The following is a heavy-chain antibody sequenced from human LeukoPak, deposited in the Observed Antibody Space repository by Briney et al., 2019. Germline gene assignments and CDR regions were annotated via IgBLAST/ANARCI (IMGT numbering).Heavy chain of an antibody. CDR2: ITGDGSST. V-gene: IGHV3-74*01. D-gene: IGHD4-17*01. CDR1: GFTFSGYW. CDR3: ARDTGWYFDL. J-gene: IGHJ2*01. Sequence: GRSLRLSCAASGFTFSGYWMHCVRQPPGKGLVWVSRITGDGSSTTYADSVKGRFTISRDNAKNTLSLQMISLRAEDTAVYYCARDTGWYFDLWGRGTLVTVSS.